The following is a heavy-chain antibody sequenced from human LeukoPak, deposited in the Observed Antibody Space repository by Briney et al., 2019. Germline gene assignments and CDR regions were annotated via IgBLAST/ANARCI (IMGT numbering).Heavy chain of an antibody. CDR1: GFTFDDYA. CDR2: TSWNSGSI. J-gene: IGHJ4*02. D-gene: IGHD3-10*01. Sequence: GGSLRLSCAASGFTFDDYAMHWVRQAPGKGLEWVSGTSWNSGSIGYADSVKGRFTISRDNAKHSLYLQMNSLRAEDTALYYCAKDSSYGSGSYSGGSFDYWGQGTLVTVSS. V-gene: IGHV3-9*01. CDR3: AKDSSYGSGSYSGGSFDY.